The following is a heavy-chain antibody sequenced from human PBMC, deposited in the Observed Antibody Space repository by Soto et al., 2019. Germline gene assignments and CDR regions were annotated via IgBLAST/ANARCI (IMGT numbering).Heavy chain of an antibody. D-gene: IGHD3-10*01. V-gene: IGHV4-31*03. CDR2: IYYSGST. J-gene: IGHJ5*02. CDR3: ARVSGQTSSGSYYLGLDP. Sequence: SETLSLTCTVSGGSISSGGYYWSWIRQHPGKGLEWIGYIYYSGSTYYNPSLKSRVTISVDTPKNQFSLKLSSVTAADTAVYYCARVSGQTSSGSYYLGLDPWGQGTLVTVSS. CDR1: GGSISSGGYY.